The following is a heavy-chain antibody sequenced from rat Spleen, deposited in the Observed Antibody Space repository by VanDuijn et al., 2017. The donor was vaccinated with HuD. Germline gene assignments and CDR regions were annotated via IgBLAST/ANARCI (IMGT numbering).Heavy chain of an antibody. CDR1: GFSLTSNG. CDR2: ISSGGST. D-gene: IGHD1-12*03. J-gene: IGHJ2*01. V-gene: IGHV2S12*01. Sequence: QVQLKESGPGLVQPSQTLSLTCTVSGFSLTSNGVSWVRQPPGKGLEWIAAISSGGSTYHNSVLKSRLSISRDTSKSQVFLKMNSLQTEDTAMYFCASQHYYDGYYRDYWGQGVMVTVSS. CDR3: ASQHYYDGYYRDY.